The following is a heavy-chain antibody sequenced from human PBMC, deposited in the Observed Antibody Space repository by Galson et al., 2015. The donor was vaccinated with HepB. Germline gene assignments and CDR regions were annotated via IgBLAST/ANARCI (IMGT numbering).Heavy chain of an antibody. Sequence: SLRLSCAASGFTFSSYAMSWVRQAPGKGLECVSAISGSGGNTYYADSVKGRFTISRDSSKNTLYVEMNSLRAEDTAVYYCAKDRTQWLRPHDAFDIWGQGTMVTVSS. V-gene: IGHV3-23*01. CDR3: AKDRTQWLRPHDAFDI. D-gene: IGHD5-12*01. CDR2: ISGSGGNT. CDR1: GFTFSSYA. J-gene: IGHJ3*02.